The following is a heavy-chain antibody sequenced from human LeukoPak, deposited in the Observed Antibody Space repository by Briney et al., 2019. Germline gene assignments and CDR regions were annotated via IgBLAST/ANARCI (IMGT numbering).Heavy chain of an antibody. CDR3: KKDDYGDYGDY. CDR1: GFTVSSNE. CDR2: ISGGST. V-gene: IGHV3-38-3*01. D-gene: IGHD4-17*01. J-gene: IGHJ4*02. Sequence: GGSLRLSCAASGFTVSSNEMSWVRQAPGKGLEWVSSISGGSTYYADSRKGRFTISRDNSKNTLHLQMNSLRAEDTAVYYCKKDDYGDYGDYWGQGTLVTVSS.